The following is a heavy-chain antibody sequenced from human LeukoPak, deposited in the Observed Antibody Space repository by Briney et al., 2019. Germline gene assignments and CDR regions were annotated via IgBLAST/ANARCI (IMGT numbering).Heavy chain of an antibody. CDR1: GFTLSSYE. CDR2: ITSTSSYI. Sequence: GGSLRLSCTVSGFTLSSYEMSWIRQAPGKGLEWVSSITSTSSYIYYADSVKGRFTISRDNAKSSLYLQMNSLRDEDTAVYYCARDPYSGSYGDYYYYYMDVWGKGTTVTISS. D-gene: IGHD1-26*01. J-gene: IGHJ6*03. CDR3: ARDPYSGSYGDYYYYYMDV. V-gene: IGHV3-21*01.